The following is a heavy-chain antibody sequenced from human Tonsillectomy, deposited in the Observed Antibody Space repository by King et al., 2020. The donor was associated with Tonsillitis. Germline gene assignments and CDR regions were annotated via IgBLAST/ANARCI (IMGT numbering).Heavy chain of an antibody. CDR2: ISSSSSYI. Sequence: VQLVESGGGLVKPGGSLRLSCAASGFTFSIYSMNWVRQAPGKGLEWVSSISSSSSYIYYADSVKGRFTISRDNAKNSLYLQMNSLRAEDTAVYYCARVPRVAADGSLYYYGMDVWGQGTTVTVPS. V-gene: IGHV3-21*01. J-gene: IGHJ6*02. CDR3: ARVPRVAADGSLYYYGMDV. CDR1: GFTFSIYS. D-gene: IGHD6-13*01.